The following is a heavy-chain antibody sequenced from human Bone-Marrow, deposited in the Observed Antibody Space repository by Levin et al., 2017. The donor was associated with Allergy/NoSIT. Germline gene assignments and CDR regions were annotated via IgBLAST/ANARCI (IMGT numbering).Heavy chain of an antibody. D-gene: IGHD3-9*01. V-gene: IGHV1-2*02. CDR1: GFSFIDYH. J-gene: IGHJ4*02. CDR2: IDCKRGNT. CDR3: ARDSTPLPGSYFAC. Sequence: GASVKVSCKASGFSFIDYHIHWFRQAPGQGLEWMAWIDCKRGNTNYAPKFQGRVTVTRDTSMNTAHMELRNLTSDDTAVYYCARDSTPLPGSYFACWGQGGLVTVSS.